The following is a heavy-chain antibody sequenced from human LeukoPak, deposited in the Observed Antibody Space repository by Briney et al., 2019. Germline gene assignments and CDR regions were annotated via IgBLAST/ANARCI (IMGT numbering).Heavy chain of an antibody. J-gene: IGHJ4*02. V-gene: IGHV1-18*04. D-gene: IGHD2-2*01. Sequence: GASVKVSCKASGYTFTSYGISWVRQAPGQGLEWMGWISAYNGNTNYAQKLQGRVTMTTDTSTNTAYMELRSLRSDDTAVYYCARAGCSSTSCYYADYWGQGTLVTVSS. CDR3: ARAGCSSTSCYYADY. CDR2: ISAYNGNT. CDR1: GYTFTSYG.